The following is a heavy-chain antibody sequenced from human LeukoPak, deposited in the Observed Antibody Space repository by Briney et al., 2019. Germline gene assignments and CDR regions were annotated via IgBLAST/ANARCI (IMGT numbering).Heavy chain of an antibody. CDR1: GFTFSSYA. CDR2: ISASGLTT. CDR3: AKEPREYCSRTSCPNWIDA. J-gene: IGHJ5*02. D-gene: IGHD2-2*01. V-gene: IGHV3-23*01. Sequence: PGGSLRLSCAASGFTFSSYAMSWVRQAPGKGPEWVSAISASGLTTYYADSVKGRFSISRDNSKNTLYLQMSSLRADDTAVYYCAKEPREYCSRTSCPNWIDAWGQGTLVTVSS.